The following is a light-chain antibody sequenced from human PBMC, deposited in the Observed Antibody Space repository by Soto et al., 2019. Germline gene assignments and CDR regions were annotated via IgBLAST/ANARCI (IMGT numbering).Light chain of an antibody. CDR3: QQYNNWPPGT. CDR2: GAS. V-gene: IGKV3-15*01. Sequence: EIVMTQSPATLSVSPGERATLSCRASQSVSSNLAWYQQKPGQAPRLLIYGASTRATGIPARFSGSGSGTEFTITISSLQSEDFAVYYCQQYNNWPPGTFGQGTKVEI. J-gene: IGKJ1*01. CDR1: QSVSSN.